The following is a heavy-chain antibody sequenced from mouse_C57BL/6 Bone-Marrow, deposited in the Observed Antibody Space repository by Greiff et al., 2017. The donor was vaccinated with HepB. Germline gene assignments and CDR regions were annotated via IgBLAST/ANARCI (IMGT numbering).Heavy chain of an antibody. V-gene: IGHV1-64*01. Sequence: VQLQQPGAELVKPGASVKLSCKASGYTFTSYWMHWVKQRPGQGLEWIGMIHPNSGSTNYNEKFKSKATLTVDKSSSTAYMQLSSLTSEDSAVYYCARWTNSNYAGYAMDYWGQGTSVTVSS. CDR3: ARWTNSNYAGYAMDY. D-gene: IGHD2-5*01. CDR1: GYTFTSYW. J-gene: IGHJ4*01. CDR2: IHPNSGST.